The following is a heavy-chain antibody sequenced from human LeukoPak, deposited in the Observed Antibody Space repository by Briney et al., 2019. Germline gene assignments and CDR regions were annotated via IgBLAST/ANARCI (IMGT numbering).Heavy chain of an antibody. Sequence: GGSLRLSCVASGFTFRTYGMTWVRQAPGEGLQWVSSISNDGDTNYADSVQGRFSISGDNSKNILYLQMNNLKAEDTAFYYCARAGGGSYFDLWGRGTLVTVSS. D-gene: IGHD2-15*01. CDR3: ARAGGGSYFDL. CDR1: GFTFRTYG. CDR2: ISNDGDT. J-gene: IGHJ2*01. V-gene: IGHV3-23*01.